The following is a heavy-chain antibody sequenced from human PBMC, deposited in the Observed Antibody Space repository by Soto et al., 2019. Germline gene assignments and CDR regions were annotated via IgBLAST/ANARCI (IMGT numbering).Heavy chain of an antibody. CDR3: ARVQLFAFDI. D-gene: IGHD4-4*01. V-gene: IGHV4-30-4*01. CDR1: GGSISSSDYY. CDR2: IYYRGST. Sequence: SETLALTCTVSGGSISSSDYYWSWIRQPPGKGLDWIGYIYYRGSTYYNPSLKSRVTISLDTSKNQFSLKMSSVTAADTAVYYCARVQLFAFDIWGQGTMVTVSS. J-gene: IGHJ3*02.